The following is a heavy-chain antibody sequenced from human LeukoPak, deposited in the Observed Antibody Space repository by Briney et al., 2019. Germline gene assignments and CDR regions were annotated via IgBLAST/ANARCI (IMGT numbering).Heavy chain of an antibody. CDR1: GYTFSDYY. CDR3: ARTVFRYQPIYYYYMDV. V-gene: IGHV7-4-1*02. CDR2: INTNTGNP. Sequence: ASVKVSCKASGYTFSDYYMHWVRQAPGQGLEWMGWINTNTGNPTYAQGFTGRFVFSLDTSVSTAYLQISSLKAEDTAVYYCARTVFRYQPIYYYYMDVWGKGTTVTVSS. D-gene: IGHD1-14*01. J-gene: IGHJ6*03.